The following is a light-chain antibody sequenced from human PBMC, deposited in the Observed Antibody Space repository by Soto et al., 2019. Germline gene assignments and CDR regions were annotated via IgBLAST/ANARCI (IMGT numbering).Light chain of an antibody. J-gene: IGKJ5*01. V-gene: IGKV3-20*01. Sequence: EIVLTQSPGTLSLSPGERATLSCRASQSVSSSYLAWYQQKPGQAPRLLIYGASSRATGIQHRFSGSGSGTDFTFTISRLEPEDFAVYYCQQYGSSSSRTFGPGTRLEIK. CDR1: QSVSSSY. CDR2: GAS. CDR3: QQYGSSSSRT.